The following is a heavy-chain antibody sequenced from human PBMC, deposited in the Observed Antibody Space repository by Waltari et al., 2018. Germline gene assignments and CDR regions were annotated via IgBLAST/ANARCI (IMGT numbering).Heavy chain of an antibody. CDR3: ARGYCSGDSCPVYFDY. Sequence: QVQLQQWGAGLLKPSETLSLTCAVYGGSFSGYYWSWIRQPPGKGLEWIGEINHSGSTNYNPSLKMRVTISVDTSKNQFSLKVNSVTAADTAVYYCARGYCSGDSCPVYFDYWGQGTLVTVSS. J-gene: IGHJ4*02. V-gene: IGHV4-34*02. CDR1: GGSFSGYY. D-gene: IGHD2-15*01. CDR2: INHSGST.